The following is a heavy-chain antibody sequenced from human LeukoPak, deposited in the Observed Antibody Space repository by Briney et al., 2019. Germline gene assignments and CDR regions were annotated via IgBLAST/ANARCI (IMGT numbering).Heavy chain of an antibody. Sequence: GGSLRLSCAASGFTFSSYAMHWVRQAPGKGLEWVAVVSYDGSNKYYADSVKGRFTISRDNSKNTLYLQMNSLRAEDTAVYYCARDTGRSIAIDYWGQGTLVTVSS. CDR3: ARDTGRSIAIDY. V-gene: IGHV3-30-3*01. J-gene: IGHJ4*02. D-gene: IGHD6-6*01. CDR1: GFTFSSYA. CDR2: VSYDGSNK.